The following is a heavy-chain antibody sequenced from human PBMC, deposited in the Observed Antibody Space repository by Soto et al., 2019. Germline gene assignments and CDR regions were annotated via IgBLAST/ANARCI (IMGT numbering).Heavy chain of an antibody. J-gene: IGHJ6*02. Sequence: QVQLVQSGAEVKKPGASVKVSCKASGYTFTSYAMHWVRQAPGQRLEWMGWINAGNGNTKYSQKFQGRVTITRDTAASTAYRELSSLRSEDTAVYYWASEYCGGDCHAEERYGMDVWGQRTTVTVSS. D-gene: IGHD2-21*02. CDR1: GYTFTSYA. CDR3: ASEYCGGDCHAEERYGMDV. V-gene: IGHV1-3*01. CDR2: INAGNGNT.